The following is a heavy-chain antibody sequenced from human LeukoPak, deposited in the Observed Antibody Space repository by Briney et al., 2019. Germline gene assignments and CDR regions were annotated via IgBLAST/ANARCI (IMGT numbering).Heavy chain of an antibody. CDR1: GGSISSYY. D-gene: IGHD3-22*01. J-gene: IGHJ3*02. V-gene: IGHV4-59*01. CDR3: ARDKYDSTTHRDDGAFDI. Sequence: SETLSLTCTVSGGSISSYYWSWIRQPPGKGLEWIGYIYYSGSTNYNPSLKSRVTISVDTSKNQFSLKLSSVTAADTAVYYCARDKYDSTTHRDDGAFDIWGQGTMVTVSS. CDR2: IYYSGST.